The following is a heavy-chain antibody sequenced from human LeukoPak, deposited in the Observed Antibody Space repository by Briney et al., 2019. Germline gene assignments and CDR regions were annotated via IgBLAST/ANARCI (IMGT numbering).Heavy chain of an antibody. Sequence: GGSLRLSCVASGLTFSRYSMSWVRQAPGKGLEWVSGTSASGSDTWYADSVKGRFTIFRDNSKNTLYLQMNSLRAEDTAIYYCAKDAAGPEYWGQGTLVTVSS. CDR3: AKDAAGPEY. CDR1: GLTFSRYS. CDR2: TSASGSDT. J-gene: IGHJ4*02. V-gene: IGHV3-23*01. D-gene: IGHD6-13*01.